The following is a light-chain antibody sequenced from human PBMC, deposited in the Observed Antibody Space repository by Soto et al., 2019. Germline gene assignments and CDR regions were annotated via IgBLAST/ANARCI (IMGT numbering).Light chain of an antibody. CDR2: DAS. CDR3: QQRGNWPPTWT. CDR1: QTINNN. J-gene: IGKJ1*01. Sequence: ETVMTQSPATLSVSPGEGATLSCRASQTINNNLAWYQQKPGQAPRLLIYDASIRATGIPARFSGSWSGTDFTLTINGLEPEDSAVYYCQQRGNWPPTWTFGQGTKVDIK. V-gene: IGKV3-11*01.